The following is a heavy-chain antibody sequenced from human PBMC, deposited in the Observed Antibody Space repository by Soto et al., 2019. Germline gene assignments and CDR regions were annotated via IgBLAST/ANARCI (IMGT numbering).Heavy chain of an antibody. J-gene: IGHJ6*02. CDR3: ARSKGSDYDFFSSDYFVVDV. CDR1: GFIFNSYA. D-gene: IGHD5-12*01. CDR2: ISYDGNNN. V-gene: IGHV3-30-3*01. Sequence: QVQLVESGGGVVQPGRSLRLSCAASGFIFNSYAIHWVRQAPGKGLEWVAVISYDGNNNYYADSVKGRFTISRDNFKNALYLQMNSLRPDDTAVYYCARSKGSDYDFFSSDYFVVDVWGQGTTVTVSS.